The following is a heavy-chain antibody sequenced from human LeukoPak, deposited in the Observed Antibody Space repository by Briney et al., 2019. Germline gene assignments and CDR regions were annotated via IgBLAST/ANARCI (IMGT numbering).Heavy chain of an antibody. Sequence: SETLSLTCTVAGGSIGTYSWNWIRQPPGKGLEWIGYIYYSGTTNYNPSLKSRVTISVDKSKKQFSLKLSSVTPRDTAVYYCARGVYIAAAQYGYWGQGTLVTVSS. CDR2: IYYSGTT. J-gene: IGHJ4*02. CDR3: ARGVYIAAAQYGY. CDR1: GGSIGTYS. V-gene: IGHV4-59*01. D-gene: IGHD6-13*01.